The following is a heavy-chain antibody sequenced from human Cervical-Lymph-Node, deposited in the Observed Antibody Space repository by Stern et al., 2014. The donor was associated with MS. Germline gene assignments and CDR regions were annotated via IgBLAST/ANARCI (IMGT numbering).Heavy chain of an antibody. D-gene: IGHD6-19*01. Sequence: VQLEESGPGLVKPSQTLSVTCTVSGGSISSGGYYWSWVRQHPGKGLEWIGYIYYSGSTYYNPSLKSRVTISVDTSKNQFSLRLSSVTAADTAVYYCARGGPWLLTDFDFWGQGTLVTVSS. CDR3: ARGGPWLLTDFDF. J-gene: IGHJ4*02. CDR1: GGSISSGGYY. V-gene: IGHV4-31*03. CDR2: IYYSGST.